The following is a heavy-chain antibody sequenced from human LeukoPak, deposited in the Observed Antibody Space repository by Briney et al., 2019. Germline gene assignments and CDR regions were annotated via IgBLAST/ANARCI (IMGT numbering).Heavy chain of an antibody. CDR1: GFTFSSYS. Sequence: GSLRLSCAASGFTFSSYSMNWVRQAPGKGLEWIGEINHSGSTSYNPSLKSRVTISVDTSKNQFSLNLSSVTAADTAVYYCARYWDGFDTWGQGTVVTFSS. CDR2: INHSGST. J-gene: IGHJ3*02. D-gene: IGHD2-15*01. V-gene: IGHV4-34*01. CDR3: ARYWDGFDT.